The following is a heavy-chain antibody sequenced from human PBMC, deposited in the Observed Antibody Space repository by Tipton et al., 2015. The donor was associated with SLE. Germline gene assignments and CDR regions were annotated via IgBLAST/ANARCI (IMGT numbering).Heavy chain of an antibody. CDR1: GGSFSGYY. V-gene: IGHV4-34*01. CDR2: INHSGST. CDR3: ARAFSRIAARPDHY. D-gene: IGHD6-6*01. J-gene: IGHJ4*02. Sequence: TLSLTCAVYGGSFSGYYWSWIRQPPGKGLEWIGEINHSGSTNYNPSLKSRVTISIDTSKNQFSLRLSSVTAADTAVYYCARAFSRIAARPDHYWGQGTLVTVSS.